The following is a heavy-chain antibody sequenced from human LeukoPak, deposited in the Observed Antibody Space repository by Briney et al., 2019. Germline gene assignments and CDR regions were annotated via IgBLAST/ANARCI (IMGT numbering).Heavy chain of an antibody. J-gene: IGHJ4*02. CDR3: ARDDYGDYVRKFDY. Sequence: GGSLRLSCATSGFTFSTYAMSWVRQAPGKGLEWVSVITGSGYSTNYADSVKGRFTSSRDNAKNSLYLQMNSLRAEDTAVYYCARDDYGDYVRKFDYWGQGTLVTVSS. CDR2: ITGSGYST. CDR1: GFTFSTYA. V-gene: IGHV3-23*01. D-gene: IGHD4-17*01.